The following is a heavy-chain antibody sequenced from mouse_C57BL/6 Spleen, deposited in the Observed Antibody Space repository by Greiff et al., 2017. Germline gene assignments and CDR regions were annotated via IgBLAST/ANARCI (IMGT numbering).Heavy chain of an antibody. Sequence: QVQLQQSGPELVKPGASVKISCKASGYAFSSSWMNWVKQRPGKGLEWIGRIYPGDGDTNYNGKFKGKATLTADISSSTAYMQLSSLTSEDSAVYFCARTPYWYFDVWGTGTTVTVSS. CDR1: GYAFSSSW. CDR2: IYPGDGDT. J-gene: IGHJ1*03. V-gene: IGHV1-82*01. CDR3: ARTPYWYFDV.